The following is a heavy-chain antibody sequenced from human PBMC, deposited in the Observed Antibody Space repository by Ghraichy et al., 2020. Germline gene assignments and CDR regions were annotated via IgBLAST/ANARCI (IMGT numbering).Heavy chain of an antibody. CDR3: ARLNPMVRGRIGYYGLDV. V-gene: IGHV4-59*08. CDR1: GGSINNYY. D-gene: IGHD3-10*01. Sequence: SETLSLTCTVSGGSINNYYWSWIRQPPGKGLEWIGYIYYSGSTNHNPSLKSRVTISLDTSNKQFSLKLSSVTAADTAVYYCARLNPMVRGRIGYYGLDVWGQGTTVTVSS. J-gene: IGHJ6*02. CDR2: IYYSGST.